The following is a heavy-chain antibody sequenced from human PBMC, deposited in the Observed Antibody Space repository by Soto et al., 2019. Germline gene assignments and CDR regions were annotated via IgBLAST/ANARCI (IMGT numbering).Heavy chain of an antibody. CDR3: ARGRDCGGNSVYYYYGMDV. V-gene: IGHV4-30-2*01. CDR2: IYHSGST. Sequence: SETLSLTCAVSGGSISSGGYSWSWIRQPPGKGLEWIGYIYHSGSTYYNPSLKSRVTISVDRSKNQFSLKLSSVTAADTAVYYCARGRDCGGNSVYYYYGMDVWGQGTTVTVSS. D-gene: IGHD2-21*02. CDR1: GGSISSGGYS. J-gene: IGHJ6*02.